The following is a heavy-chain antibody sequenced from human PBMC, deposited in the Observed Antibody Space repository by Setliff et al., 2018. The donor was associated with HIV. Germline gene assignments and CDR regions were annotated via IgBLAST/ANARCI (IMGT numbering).Heavy chain of an antibody. D-gene: IGHD3-22*01. CDR1: GGTFTSYV. V-gene: IGHV1-69*10. CDR2: IIPILGIA. J-gene: IGHJ4*02. CDR3: ARGGYYYDSSGARWGFDY. Sequence: SVKVSCKASGGTFTSYVISWVRQAPGQGLEWMGGIIPILGIASYSQKFQGRVTITADKSTSTAYMELSSLRSEDTAVYYCARGGYYYDSSGARWGFDYWGQGTRVTVAS.